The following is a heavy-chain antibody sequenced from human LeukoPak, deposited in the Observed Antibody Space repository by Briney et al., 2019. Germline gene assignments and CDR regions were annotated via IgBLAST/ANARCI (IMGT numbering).Heavy chain of an antibody. CDR1: GGSFGSYY. Sequence: PSETLSLTCAVYGGSFGSYYWRWIRQPPGKGLEWIGEINHSGTTNYNPSLKSRVTISVDTSKNQFSLKLSSVTAADTAVYYCARPLGYCSGGSCYSNGMDLWGQGTTVTVSS. V-gene: IGHV4-34*01. CDR2: INHSGTT. J-gene: IGHJ6*02. CDR3: ARPLGYCSGGSCYSNGMDL. D-gene: IGHD2-15*01.